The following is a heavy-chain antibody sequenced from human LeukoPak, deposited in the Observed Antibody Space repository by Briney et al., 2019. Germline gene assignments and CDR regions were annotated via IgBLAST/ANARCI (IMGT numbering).Heavy chain of an antibody. J-gene: IGHJ4*02. CDR3: ARGSTYYDSSGQVPFDY. CDR2: ISSSSSTI. V-gene: IGHV3-48*01. D-gene: IGHD3-22*01. CDR1: GFTFSTYS. Sequence: PGGSLRLSCAASGFTFSTYSMNWVRQAPAKGLEWVSYISSSSSTIYYADSVKGRFTISRDNAKNSLYLQMNSLRAEDTAVYYCARGSTYYDSSGQVPFDYWGQGTLVTVSS.